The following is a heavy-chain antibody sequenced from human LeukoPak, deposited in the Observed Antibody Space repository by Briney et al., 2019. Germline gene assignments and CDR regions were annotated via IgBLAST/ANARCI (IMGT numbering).Heavy chain of an antibody. J-gene: IGHJ2*01. CDR2: ISGSGGST. CDR1: GFTFSSYA. Sequence: GGSLRLSGAASGFTFSSYAMSWVRQAPGKGLEWVSAISGSGGSTYYADSVKGRFTISRDNSKNTLYLQMNSLRAEDTAVYYCAKGKYYYGSGSNWYFDLWGRGTLVTVSS. D-gene: IGHD3-10*01. V-gene: IGHV3-23*01. CDR3: AKGKYYYGSGSNWYFDL.